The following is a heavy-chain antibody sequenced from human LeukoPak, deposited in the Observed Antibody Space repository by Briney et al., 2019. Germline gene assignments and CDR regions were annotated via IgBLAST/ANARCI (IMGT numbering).Heavy chain of an antibody. CDR2: ISSSSYI. Sequence: GGSLRLSCAASGFTFSSYSMNWVRQAPGKGLEWVSSISSSSYIYYADSVKGRFTISRDNAKNSLYLQMNSLRAEDTAVYYCARDVDYYDSSGYYDLFDYWGQGTLVTVSS. CDR3: ARDVDYYDSSGYYDLFDY. J-gene: IGHJ4*02. V-gene: IGHV3-21*01. CDR1: GFTFSSYS. D-gene: IGHD3-22*01.